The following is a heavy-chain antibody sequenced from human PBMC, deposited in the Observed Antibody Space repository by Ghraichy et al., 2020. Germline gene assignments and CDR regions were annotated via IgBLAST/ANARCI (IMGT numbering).Heavy chain of an antibody. V-gene: IGHV1-8*01. CDR1: GYTFTSYD. D-gene: IGHD1-7*01. J-gene: IGHJ6*02. CDR3: ARGLTGTTLYYYGMDV. Sequence: ASVKVSCKASGYTFTSYDINWVRQATGQGLEWMGWMNPNSGNTGYAQKFQGRVTMTRNTSISTAYMELSSLRSEDTAVYYCARGLTGTTLYYYGMDVWGQGTTVTVSS. CDR2: MNPNSGNT.